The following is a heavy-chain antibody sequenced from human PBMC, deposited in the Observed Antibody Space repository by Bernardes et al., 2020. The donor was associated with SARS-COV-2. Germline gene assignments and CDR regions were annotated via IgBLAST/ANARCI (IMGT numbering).Heavy chain of an antibody. D-gene: IGHD1-1*01. V-gene: IGHV3-11*01. CDR2: ISSSGAII. CDR1: GFRFSDYY. J-gene: IGHJ4*02. Sequence: GGSLRLSCVVSGFRFSDYYMSWIRQAPGKGLEWVSDISSSGAIISYADSVRGRFTISRDNARNSLFLQMDSLRVDDTAIYYCATLNWNDLDYWGQGALVTVSS. CDR3: ATLNWNDLDY.